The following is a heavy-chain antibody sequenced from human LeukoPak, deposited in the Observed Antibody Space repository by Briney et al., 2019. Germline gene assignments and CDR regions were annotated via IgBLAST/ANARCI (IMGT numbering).Heavy chain of an antibody. D-gene: IGHD4-17*01. CDR2: IYHSGNT. CDR1: GGSISSSNW. CDR3: ARQKYGDYRNAFEI. Sequence: PSETLSLTCAVSGGSISSSNWWSWVRQPPGKGLEWIGEIYHSGNTNYNPSLKSRVTISVDTSKNHFSLNLTSVTAADTGVYYCARQKYGDYRNAFEIWGQGNMVTVSS. J-gene: IGHJ3*02. V-gene: IGHV4-4*02.